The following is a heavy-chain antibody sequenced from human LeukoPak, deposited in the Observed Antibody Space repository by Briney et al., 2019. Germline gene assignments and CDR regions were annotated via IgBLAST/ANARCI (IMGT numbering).Heavy chain of an antibody. CDR2: VSYDGGKK. J-gene: IGHJ1*01. CDR1: GFTFSSSG. V-gene: IGHV3-30*18. D-gene: IGHD2-21*02. Sequence: PGGSLRLSCAASGFTFSSSGMHGVRQAPGEGLEWVAFVSYDGGKKYKADSVKGRFTISRDNSKNTLYLQMNSLRAEDTAVYYCAKPAYCGGDCYSSPFQHWGQGTLVTVSS. CDR3: AKPAYCGGDCYSSPFQH.